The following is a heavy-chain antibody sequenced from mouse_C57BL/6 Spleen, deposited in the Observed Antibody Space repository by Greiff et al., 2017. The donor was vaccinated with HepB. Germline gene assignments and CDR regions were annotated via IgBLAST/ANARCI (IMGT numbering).Heavy chain of an antibody. V-gene: IGHV1-81*01. CDR2: IYPRSGNT. Sequence: LQESGAELARPGASVKLSCKASGYTFTSYGISWVKQRTGQGLEWIGEIYPRSGNTYYNEKFKGKATLTADKSSSTAYMELRSLTSEDSAVYFCARVRLLQNYAMDYWGQGTSVTVSS. CDR1: GYTFTSYG. D-gene: IGHD2-3*01. CDR3: ARVRLLQNYAMDY. J-gene: IGHJ4*01.